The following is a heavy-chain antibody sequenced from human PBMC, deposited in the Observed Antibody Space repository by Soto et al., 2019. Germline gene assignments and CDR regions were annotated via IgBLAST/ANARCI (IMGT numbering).Heavy chain of an antibody. V-gene: IGHV1-3*01. Sequence: GASVKVSCKASRYAFTSYAMHWVRQAPGQRLEWMGWINAGNGNTKYSQKIQGRVNITRDTSASTAYMDLSSLRSEDTSVYYCARDSYYGSGTYNYFDYWGQGTLVTVSS. D-gene: IGHD3-10*01. CDR3: ARDSYYGSGTYNYFDY. CDR1: RYAFTSYA. J-gene: IGHJ4*02. CDR2: INAGNGNT.